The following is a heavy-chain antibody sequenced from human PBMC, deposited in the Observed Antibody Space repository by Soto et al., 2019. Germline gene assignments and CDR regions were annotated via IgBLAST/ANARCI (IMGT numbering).Heavy chain of an antibody. CDR2: IWYDGSNK. CDR1: GFTFSSYG. Sequence: QVQLVESGGGVVQPGRSLRLSCAASGFTFSSYGMHWVRQAPGKGLEWVAVIWYDGSNKYYADSVKGRFTISRDNSKNALYLQMNSLRAEDTAVYYCARDVTYGEDIKRGLLGYWGQSTLVTVAA. J-gene: IGHJ1*01. V-gene: IGHV3-33*01. CDR3: ARDVTYGEDIKRGLLGY. D-gene: IGHD4-17*01.